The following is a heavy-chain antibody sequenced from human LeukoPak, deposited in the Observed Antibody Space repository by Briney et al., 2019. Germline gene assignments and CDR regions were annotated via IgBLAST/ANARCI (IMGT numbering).Heavy chain of an antibody. CDR1: GITFSSYS. CDR2: ISSFSGTI. V-gene: IGHV3-48*04. D-gene: IGHD6-19*01. J-gene: IGHJ4*02. CDR3: ARDVLAEAVAGTGGSFDY. Sequence: PGGSLRLSCVASGITFSSYSMNWVRQAPGKGLEWVSYISSFSGTINYADSEKGRFTISRDNARNSLYLQMNSLRAEDTAVYYCARDVLAEAVAGTGGSFDYWGQGTLVTVSS.